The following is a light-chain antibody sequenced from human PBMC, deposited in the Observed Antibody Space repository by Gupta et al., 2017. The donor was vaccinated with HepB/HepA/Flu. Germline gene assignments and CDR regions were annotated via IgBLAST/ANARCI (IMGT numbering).Light chain of an antibody. V-gene: IGKV2-24*01. CDR2: KIS. Sequence: DIVMTQTPLSSPVTLGQPASISCRSSQSLVHSDGNTDLSWLQQRPGQPPRILSSKISNRCSGVPDRGSGRGAGTDFTLKISRVEDDDVGIYYCEKAAQIPWTFGQGTKVEIK. J-gene: IGKJ1*01. CDR1: QSLVHSDGNTD. CDR3: EKAAQIPWT.